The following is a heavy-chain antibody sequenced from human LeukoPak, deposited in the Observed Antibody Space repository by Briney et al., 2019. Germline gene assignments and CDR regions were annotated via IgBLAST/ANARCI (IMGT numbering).Heavy chain of an antibody. J-gene: IGHJ4*02. Sequence: PGGSLRLSCAASGFTFSSYSMNWVRQAPGKGLEWVAVISYDGSNKYYADSVKGRFTISRDNSKNTLYLQMNSLRAEDTAVYYCASDIVVVVAATFDYWGQGTLVTVSS. D-gene: IGHD2-15*01. V-gene: IGHV3-30*03. CDR2: ISYDGSNK. CDR1: GFTFSSYS. CDR3: ASDIVVVVAATFDY.